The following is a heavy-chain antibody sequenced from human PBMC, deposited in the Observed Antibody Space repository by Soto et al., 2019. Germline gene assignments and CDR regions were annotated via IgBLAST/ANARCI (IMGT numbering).Heavy chain of an antibody. CDR3: AKDWISPGYPFDY. CDR2: ISGSGGST. V-gene: IGHV3-23*01. J-gene: IGHJ4*02. Sequence: AGGSLRLSCAASGYTFSSYAMSWVRQAPGKGLEWVSAISGSGGSTYYADSVKGRFPISRDNSKPALYLQMNSLRAEATAVYYCAKDWISPGYPFDYWGQGTLVTVSS. CDR1: GYTFSSYA. D-gene: IGHD3-9*01.